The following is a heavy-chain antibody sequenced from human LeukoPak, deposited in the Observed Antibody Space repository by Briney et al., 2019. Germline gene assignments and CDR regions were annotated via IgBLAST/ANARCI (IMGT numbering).Heavy chain of an antibody. CDR3: AKDMYYYDSSGSIDY. D-gene: IGHD3-22*01. V-gene: IGHV3-23*01. CDR1: GFTFSNYA. J-gene: IGHJ4*02. CDR2: ITGSGGIT. Sequence: GGSLRLSCVASGFTFSNYAMSWVRQAPGKGLEWVSAITGSGGITYYADSVKGRFTISRDNSKNTLYLQMNSLRAEDTALYYRAKDMYYYDSSGSIDYWGQGTLVTVSS.